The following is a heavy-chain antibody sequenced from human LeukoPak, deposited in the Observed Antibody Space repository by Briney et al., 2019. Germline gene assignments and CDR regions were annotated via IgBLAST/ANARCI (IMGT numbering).Heavy chain of an antibody. V-gene: IGHV3-23*01. Sequence: GGSLRLSCVASGFIFSTHAMSWVRLASGRGLEWVSTISDSGGSTYYTESVKGRFTISRDNSMSTLSLQMKSLRVEDTALYYCARGYCSGGSCTWGLFDSWGQGTLVTVSS. CDR3: ARGYCSGGSCTWGLFDS. D-gene: IGHD2-15*01. CDR1: GFIFSTHA. CDR2: ISDSGGST. J-gene: IGHJ4*02.